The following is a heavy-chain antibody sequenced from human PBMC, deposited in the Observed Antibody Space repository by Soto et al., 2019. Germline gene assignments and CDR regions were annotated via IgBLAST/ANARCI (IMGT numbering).Heavy chain of an antibody. D-gene: IGHD2-2*01. V-gene: IGHV4-59*01. CDR2: IYYSGST. Sequence: SETLSLTCTVSGGSISSYYWSWIRQPPGKGLEWIGYIYYSGSTNYNPSLKSRVTISVDTSKNQFSLKLSSVTAADTAVYYCARAQIVVVPAAMLWFDPWGQGTLVTVSS. J-gene: IGHJ5*02. CDR1: GGSISSYY. CDR3: ARAQIVVVPAAMLWFDP.